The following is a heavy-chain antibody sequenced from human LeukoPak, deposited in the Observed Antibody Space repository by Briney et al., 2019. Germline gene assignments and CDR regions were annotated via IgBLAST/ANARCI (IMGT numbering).Heavy chain of an antibody. J-gene: IGHJ6*03. CDR2: ISGGGGYT. CDR3: AKPVIPSSYQETYYMDV. V-gene: IGHV3-23*01. CDR1: GFTFSTYA. D-gene: IGHD2-21*01. Sequence: GGSLRLSCAASGFTFSTYAMTWVRQAPGKGPEWVSAISGGGGYTYYADSVKGRFTISRDDSKNTLYLQMHILRAEDTALYYCAKPVIPSSYQETYYMDVWGKGTTVTVS.